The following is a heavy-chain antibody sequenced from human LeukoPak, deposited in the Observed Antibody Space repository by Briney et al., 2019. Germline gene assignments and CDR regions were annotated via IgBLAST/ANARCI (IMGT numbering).Heavy chain of an antibody. Sequence: PGGSLRLSCAASGFTFSSSAMSWVRRVPGKGLEWVSGISACGGSTYYADSVRGRFTISRDNSKNTLYVQMNSLRDEDTAVYYCAKAPPYKKYFDYWGQGTLVTVSS. D-gene: IGHD1-1*01. CDR2: ISACGGST. J-gene: IGHJ4*02. V-gene: IGHV3-23*01. CDR3: AKAPPYKKYFDY. CDR1: GFTFSSSA.